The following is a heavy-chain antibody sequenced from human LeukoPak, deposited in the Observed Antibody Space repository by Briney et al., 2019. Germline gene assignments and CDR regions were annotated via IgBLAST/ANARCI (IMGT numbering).Heavy chain of an antibody. V-gene: IGHV4-34*01. CDR3: ARDLIAVAGTTTNLSPYYYYYMDV. CDR1: GGSFSGYY. CDR2: INHSGST. J-gene: IGHJ6*03. D-gene: IGHD6-19*01. Sequence: SETLSLTCAVYGGSFSGYYWSWIRQPPGKGLEWIGEINHSGSTNYNPSLKSRVTISVDTSKNQFSLKLSSVTAADTAVYYCARDLIAVAGTTTNLSPYYYYYMDVWGKGTTVTVSS.